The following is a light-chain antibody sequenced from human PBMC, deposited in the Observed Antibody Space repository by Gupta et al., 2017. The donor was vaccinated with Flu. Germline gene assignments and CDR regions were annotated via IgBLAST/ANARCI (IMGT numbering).Light chain of an antibody. CDR3: RSYSGSNTL. V-gene: IGLV2-14*01. Sequence: QSALTQPASVSGSPGQSITISCTGTNSDSGAYNYVAWYQHHPGQAPNLIIFEVDNRPSGVSNRISGSKSGKTASLTISGLQAEDEAHYYCRSYSGSNTLFGGGTKLTVL. J-gene: IGLJ2*01. CDR2: EVD. CDR1: NSDSGAYNY.